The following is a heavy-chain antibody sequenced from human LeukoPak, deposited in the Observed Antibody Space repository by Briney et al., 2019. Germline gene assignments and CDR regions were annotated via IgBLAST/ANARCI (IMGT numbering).Heavy chain of an antibody. CDR3: ARKRGYSYGPFDY. CDR2: IIPIFGTA. Sequence: ASVKVSCKASGGTFSSYAISWVRQAPGQGLEWMGGIIPIFGTANYAQKFQGRVTITADESTSTAYMELNSLRSEDTAVYYCARKRGYSYGPFDYWGQGTLVTVSS. CDR1: GGTFSSYA. J-gene: IGHJ4*02. V-gene: IGHV1-69*01. D-gene: IGHD5-18*01.